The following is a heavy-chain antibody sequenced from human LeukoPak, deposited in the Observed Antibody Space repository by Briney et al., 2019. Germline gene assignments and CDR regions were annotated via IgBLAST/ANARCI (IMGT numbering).Heavy chain of an antibody. CDR1: GFTFSSHS. J-gene: IGHJ6*03. Sequence: GGSLRLSCAASGFTFSSHSMNWVRQAPGKGLGWVSSISSSSSYIYYADSVKGRFTISRDNAKNSLYLQMNSLRAEDTAVYYCARKYCSSTSCYHRPYYYYYMDVWGKGTTVTVSS. CDR3: ARKYCSSTSCYHRPYYYYYMDV. V-gene: IGHV3-21*01. D-gene: IGHD2-2*01. CDR2: ISSSSSYI.